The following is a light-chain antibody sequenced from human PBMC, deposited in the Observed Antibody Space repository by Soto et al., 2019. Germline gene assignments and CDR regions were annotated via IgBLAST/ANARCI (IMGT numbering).Light chain of an antibody. Sequence: QSVLTRPASVSGSPGQSITISCTGISSDVGGYNYVSWYQQHPGKAPKLMIYDVSNRPSGVSNRSSGSKSGNTASLTISGLQAEDEADYYCNSYTSSSTYVFGTGTKVTVL. J-gene: IGLJ1*01. V-gene: IGLV2-14*01. CDR3: NSYTSSSTYV. CDR1: SSDVGGYNY. CDR2: DVS.